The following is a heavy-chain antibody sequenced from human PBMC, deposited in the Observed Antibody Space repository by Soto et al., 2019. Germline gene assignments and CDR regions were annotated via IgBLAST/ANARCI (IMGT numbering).Heavy chain of an antibody. J-gene: IGHJ4*02. V-gene: IGHV1-18*04. D-gene: IGHD3-9*01. CDR1: AYTFTSYG. CDR2: ISAYNGNT. CDR3: ARGVTSSTYFDGFDY. Sequence: XSVKVSCKASAYTFTSYGISWVRQAPGQGLEWMGWISAYNGNTNYAQKLQGRVTMTTDTSTSTAYMELRSLRSDETAVYYCARGVTSSTYFDGFDYWGQGTLVTASS.